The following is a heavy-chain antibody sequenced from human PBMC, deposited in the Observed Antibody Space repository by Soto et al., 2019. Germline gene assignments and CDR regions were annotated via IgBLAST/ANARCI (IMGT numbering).Heavy chain of an antibody. CDR3: ARRPQHITIFGRGSAGLDV. V-gene: IGHV1-69*01. D-gene: IGHD3-3*01. CDR1: GGTFKNFG. Sequence: QVQLVQSGAEGKKPGSSVKVSCKAPGGTFKNFGITWVRQAPGQGLEWVGDIIPASGTATHAQRLQGRVTLTADESTNTAYMELTSLRSEDTGVYFCARRPQHITIFGRGSAGLDVWGQGTRVTVSS. J-gene: IGHJ6*02. CDR2: IIPASGTA.